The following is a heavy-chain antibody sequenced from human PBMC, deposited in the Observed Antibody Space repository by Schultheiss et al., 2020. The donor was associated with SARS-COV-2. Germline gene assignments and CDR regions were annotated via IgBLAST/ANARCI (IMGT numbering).Heavy chain of an antibody. J-gene: IGHJ3*02. CDR2: ISYDGSNK. CDR3: AKALKRDWFTAFDI. D-gene: IGHD3/OR15-3a*01. CDR1: GFTFSSYG. V-gene: IGHV3-30*18. Sequence: SCAASGFTFSSYGMHWVRQAPGKGLEWVAVISYDGSNKYYADSVKGRFTISRDNSKNTLYLQMNSLRAEDTAVYYCAKALKRDWFTAFDIWGQGTMVTVSS.